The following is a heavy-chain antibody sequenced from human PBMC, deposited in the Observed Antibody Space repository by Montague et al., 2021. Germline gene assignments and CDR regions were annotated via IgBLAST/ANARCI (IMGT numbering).Heavy chain of an antibody. CDR2: MRSSGSP. D-gene: IGHD7-27*01. V-gene: IGHV4-59*02. CDR1: GGSVNGHD. J-gene: IGHJ4*01. CDR3: GRDYWGSIDY. Sequence: SETLSLTCSVSGGSVNGHDWSWIRQPPGKGLEWIGYMRSSGSPNYNPSFKSRLAISIDRSRNQFSLELSFVTAADTAIYFCGRDYWGSIDYWGHGILVTVSS.